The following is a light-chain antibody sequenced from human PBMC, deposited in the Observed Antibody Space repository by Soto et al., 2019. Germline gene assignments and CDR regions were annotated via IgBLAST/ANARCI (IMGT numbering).Light chain of an antibody. CDR1: QSVSSNY. CDR2: GAS. CDR3: LQFGSSPFT. Sequence: EIVLTQSPGTLSLSPGERATLSCRASQSVSSNYLAWYQQKPGQAPRLLIYGASSRATGIPDRFSGSGSGTCFTLTISRLEPEEFAVYYCLQFGSSPFTFGQGTKLEIK. V-gene: IGKV3-20*01. J-gene: IGKJ2*01.